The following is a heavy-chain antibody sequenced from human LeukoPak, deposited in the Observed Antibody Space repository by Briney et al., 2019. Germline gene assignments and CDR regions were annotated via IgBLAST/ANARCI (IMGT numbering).Heavy chain of an antibody. J-gene: IGHJ4*02. Sequence: SETLSLTCTISDGSISGYYWSWIRQPAGKGLEWIGRFYTSGSTKYNPSLKSRVTMSEDTSKNQFSLKLSSVTAADTAVYYCARGFLGDYFGSGSHYVFDYWGQGTLVTVSS. V-gene: IGHV4-4*07. D-gene: IGHD3-10*01. CDR1: DGSISGYY. CDR2: FYTSGST. CDR3: ARGFLGDYFGSGSHYVFDY.